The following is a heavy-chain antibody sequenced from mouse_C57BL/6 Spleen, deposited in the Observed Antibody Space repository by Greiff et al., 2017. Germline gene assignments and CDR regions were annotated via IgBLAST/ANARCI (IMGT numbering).Heavy chain of an antibody. CDR3: ARQSGTGGFAY. CDR1: GFTFSDYY. V-gene: IGHV5-12*01. J-gene: IGHJ3*01. CDR2: ISNGGGST. D-gene: IGHD4-1*01. Sequence: EVKLVESGGGLVQPGGSLKLSCAASGFTFSDYYLYWVRQTPEKRLEWVAYISNGGGSTYYPDTVKGRFTISRDNAKNTLYLQMSRLKSEDTAMYYCARQSGTGGFAYWGQGTLVTVSA.